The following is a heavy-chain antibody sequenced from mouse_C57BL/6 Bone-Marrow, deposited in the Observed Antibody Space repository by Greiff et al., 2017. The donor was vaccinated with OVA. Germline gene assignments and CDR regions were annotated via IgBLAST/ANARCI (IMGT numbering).Heavy chain of an antibody. CDR1: GYTFTSYW. Sequence: QVQLKEPGAELVKPGASVKLSCKASGYTFTSYWMHWVKQRPGQGLEWIGMIHPNSGSTNYNEKFKSKATLTVDKSSSTAYMQLSSLTSEDSAVYYCARGRGNDWLYWGQGTLVTVSA. CDR2: IHPNSGST. J-gene: IGHJ3*01. V-gene: IGHV1-64*01. D-gene: IGHD2-4*01. CDR3: ARGRGNDWLY.